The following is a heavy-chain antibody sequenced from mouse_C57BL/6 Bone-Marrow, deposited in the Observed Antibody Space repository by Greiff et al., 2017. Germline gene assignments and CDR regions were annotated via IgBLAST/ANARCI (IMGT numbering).Heavy chain of an antibody. CDR2: IDPENGDT. D-gene: IGHD1-1*01. Sequence: VQLQQSGAELVRPGASVKLSCTASGFNIKDDYMHWVKQRPEQGLEWIGWIDPENGDTEYASKFQGKATITADTSSNTAYLQLSSLTSEDTAVYYCTLPSITTVVALDYWDQGTTLTVSS. V-gene: IGHV14-4*01. CDR3: TLPSITTVVALDY. J-gene: IGHJ2*01. CDR1: GFNIKDDY.